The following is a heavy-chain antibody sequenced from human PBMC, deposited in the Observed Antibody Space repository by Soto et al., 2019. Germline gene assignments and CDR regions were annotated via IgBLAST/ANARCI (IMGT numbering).Heavy chain of an antibody. V-gene: IGHV1-18*01. CDR2: ISAYNGNT. Sequence: ASVKVSCKASGYTFTSYGISWVRQAPGQGLEWMGWISAYNGNTNYAQKLQGRVAMTTDTSTSTAYMELRSLKSDDTAVYYCARDVDGYYDSSGYQYFDYWGQGNLVTVSS. D-gene: IGHD3-22*01. CDR1: GYTFTSYG. CDR3: ARDVDGYYDSSGYQYFDY. J-gene: IGHJ4*02.